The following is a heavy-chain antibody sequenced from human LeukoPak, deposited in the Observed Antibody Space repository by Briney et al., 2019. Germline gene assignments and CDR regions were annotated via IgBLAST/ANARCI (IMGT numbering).Heavy chain of an antibody. D-gene: IGHD2-15*01. Sequence: PGGSLRLSCAASGFSFHYYAMHWVRQAPDKGLEWVAVISYDGTNEYYADSVKGRLTISRDNSKNTLYLQMNSLRAEDTAVYYCAKEGGYCSGGSCYDYWGQGTLVTVSS. J-gene: IGHJ4*02. CDR2: ISYDGTNE. CDR1: GFSFHYYA. V-gene: IGHV3-30-3*01. CDR3: AKEGGYCSGGSCYDY.